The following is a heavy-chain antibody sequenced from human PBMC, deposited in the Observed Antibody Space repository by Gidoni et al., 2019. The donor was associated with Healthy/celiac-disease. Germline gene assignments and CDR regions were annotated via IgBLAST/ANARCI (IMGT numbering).Heavy chain of an antibody. Sequence: SSYAISWVRQAPGQGLEWMGGIIPIFGTANYAQKFQGRVTITADESTSTAYMELSSLRSEDTAVYYCARDSVQLWAPLGGMDVWGQGTTVTVSS. V-gene: IGHV1-69*01. D-gene: IGHD5-18*01. CDR1: SSYA. J-gene: IGHJ6*02. CDR2: IIPIFGTA. CDR3: ARDSVQLWAPLGGMDV.